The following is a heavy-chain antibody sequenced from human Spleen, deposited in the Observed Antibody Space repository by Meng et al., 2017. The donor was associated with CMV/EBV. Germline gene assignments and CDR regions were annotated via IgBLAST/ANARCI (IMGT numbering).Heavy chain of an antibody. V-gene: IGHV3-7*01. Sequence: GESLKISCAASGFTFSSYWMSWVRQAPGKGLEWVANIKQDGSEKYYVDSVKGRFTISRDNAKNSLYLQMNSLRAEDTAVYYCARDWASGCSSISCYTYYYYGMDVWGQGTTVTVSS. CDR2: IKQDGSEK. CDR1: GFTFSSYW. J-gene: IGHJ6*02. D-gene: IGHD2-2*01. CDR3: ARDWASGCSSISCYTYYYYGMDV.